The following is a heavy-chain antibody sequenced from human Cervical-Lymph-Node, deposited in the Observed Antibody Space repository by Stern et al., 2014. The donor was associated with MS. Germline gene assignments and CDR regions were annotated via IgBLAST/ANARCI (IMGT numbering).Heavy chain of an antibody. D-gene: IGHD1-26*01. Sequence: VQLVESGPGVKKPGASVKVSCKASGYTFTSYGISWVRQAPGQGLDWMGWISAYNGNTNYAQKLQGRVTMTTDTSTSTAYMELRSLRSDDTAVYYCARTADSGSFVDYWGQGTLVTVSS. J-gene: IGHJ4*02. CDR2: ISAYNGNT. CDR1: GYTFTSYG. V-gene: IGHV1-18*04. CDR3: ARTADSGSFVDY.